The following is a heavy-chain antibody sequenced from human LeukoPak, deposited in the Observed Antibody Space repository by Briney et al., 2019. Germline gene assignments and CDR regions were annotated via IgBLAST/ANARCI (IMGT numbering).Heavy chain of an antibody. V-gene: IGHV4-39*01. CDR1: GGSISGTSFY. D-gene: IGHD6-19*01. CDR2: IFYTGNI. Sequence: SGTLSLTCSVSGGSISGTSFYWGWIRQPPGKGLEWFASIFYTGNIYYNPSLKSRVTLSVDTSRNQFSLQLNFVTAADTAVYYCARHDLAVAGQDIYFDPWGQGTLVTVSS. CDR3: ARHDLAVAGQDIYFDP. J-gene: IGHJ5*02.